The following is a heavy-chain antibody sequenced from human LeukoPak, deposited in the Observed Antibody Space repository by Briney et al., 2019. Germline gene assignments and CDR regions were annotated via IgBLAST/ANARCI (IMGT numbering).Heavy chain of an antibody. CDR2: IYTSGST. V-gene: IGHV4-61*02. CDR3: ARGYCTGTSCYKGY. CDR1: GGSISSGSYY. D-gene: IGHD2-2*02. J-gene: IGHJ4*02. Sequence: PSETLSLTCTVSGGSISSGSYYWSWIRQPAGKGLEWIGRIYTSGSTNYNPSLKSRVTISVDTSKNQVSLKLSFVTAADTAVYYCARGYCTGTSCYKGYWGQGTLVTVSS.